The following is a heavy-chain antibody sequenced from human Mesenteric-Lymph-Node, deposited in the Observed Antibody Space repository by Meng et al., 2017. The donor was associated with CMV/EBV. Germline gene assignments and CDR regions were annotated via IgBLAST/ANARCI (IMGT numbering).Heavy chain of an antibody. D-gene: IGHD3-10*01. Sequence: SETLSLTCSVSGGSISGYYWSWIRQTPGKGLEWIGYIHYSGSTKYNPSLKSRVTISLDTPKNQFSLKLSSVTAADTAVYYCARGRLFGSGSYYNRPAPFDYWGQGTLVTVSS. V-gene: IGHV4-59*12. CDR1: GGSISGYY. J-gene: IGHJ4*02. CDR2: IHYSGST. CDR3: ARGRLFGSGSYYNRPAPFDY.